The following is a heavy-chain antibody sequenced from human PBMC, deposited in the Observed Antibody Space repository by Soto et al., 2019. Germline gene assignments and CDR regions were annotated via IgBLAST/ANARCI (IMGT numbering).Heavy chain of an antibody. CDR1: GGTFSSNA. D-gene: IGHD3-3*01. CDR3: ARCPYYDFWSGYYMDYYYYGMDV. CDR2: IIPIFGTA. J-gene: IGHJ6*02. V-gene: IGHV1-69*13. Sequence: ASVKVSCKASGGTFSSNAISWVRQAPGQGLEWMGGIIPIFGTANYAQKFQGRVTITADESTSTAYMELSSLRSEDTAVYYCARCPYYDFWSGYYMDYYYYGMDVWGQGTTVTVSS.